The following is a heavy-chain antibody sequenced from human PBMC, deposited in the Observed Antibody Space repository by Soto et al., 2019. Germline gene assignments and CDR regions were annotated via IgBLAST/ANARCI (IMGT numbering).Heavy chain of an antibody. CDR2: TYYRSKWYN. J-gene: IGHJ6*02. V-gene: IGHV6-1*01. CDR3: SIDLRGVAGTLGPYYYYYGMDV. CDR1: GDSVSSNSAA. D-gene: IGHD6-19*01. Sequence: SQTLSLTCAISGDSVSSNSAAWNWIRQSPSRGLEWLGRTYYRSKWYNDYAVSVKSRITINPDTSKNQFSLQLNSVTPEDTAVYYCSIDLRGVAGTLGPYYYYYGMDVWGQGTTVTVSS.